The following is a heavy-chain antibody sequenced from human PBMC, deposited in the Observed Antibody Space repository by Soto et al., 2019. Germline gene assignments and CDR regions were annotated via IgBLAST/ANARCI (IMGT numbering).Heavy chain of an antibody. D-gene: IGHD5-12*01. Sequence: PSETLSLTCTVSGDSINNYYWSWMRLPAGKGLEWIGRIYSNGNTYYNPSLKSRVSMSVDTSKNQLSLILKTVTAADTAVYYCAREGAVATTAHFDHWGQGTLVTVSS. CDR1: GDSINNYY. CDR2: IYSNGNT. J-gene: IGHJ4*02. V-gene: IGHV4-4*07. CDR3: AREGAVATTAHFDH.